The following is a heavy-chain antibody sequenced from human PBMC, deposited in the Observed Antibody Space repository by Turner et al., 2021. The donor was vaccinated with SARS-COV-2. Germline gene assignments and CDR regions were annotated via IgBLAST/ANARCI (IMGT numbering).Heavy chain of an antibody. J-gene: IGHJ4*02. D-gene: IGHD6-19*01. CDR3: ASSGNSSGWHY. V-gene: IGHV1-2*02. CDR1: GYTFTGYY. CDR2: SNTNSGGT. Sequence: QLQMLQSGVYVTKPGSSVKVSCKASGYTFTGYYMHWVRQAPGQGFEWMGWSNTNSGGTNNAQKFQGRVTMTRDTSISTVYMELGRLGADDTAVYYGASSGNSSGWHYWGQGTLVTVSS.